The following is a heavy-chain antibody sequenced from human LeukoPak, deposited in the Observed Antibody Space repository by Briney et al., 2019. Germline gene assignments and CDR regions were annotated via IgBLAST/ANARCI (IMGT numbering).Heavy chain of an antibody. CDR1: GYTFTTYD. V-gene: IGHV1-8*01. D-gene: IGHD6-19*01. CDR2: MNPHSGNR. J-gene: IGHJ6*02. CDR3: VRDLRALAGLYYYNGMDV. Sequence: ASVKVSCKTSGYTFTTYDINWVRQASGQGLEWLGWMNPHSGNRGYAQKFQGRVTMTRDTSISTAYMELSSLTSEDTAVYYCVRDLRALAGLYYYNGMDVWGQGTTVTVSS.